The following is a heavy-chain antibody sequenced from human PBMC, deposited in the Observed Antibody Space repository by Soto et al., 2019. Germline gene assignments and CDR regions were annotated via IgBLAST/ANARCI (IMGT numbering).Heavy chain of an antibody. V-gene: IGHV3-33*01. CDR3: ARDFGYDILTAYSSYYYYGMDV. Sequence: GGSLRLSCAASGFTFSSYGMHWVRQAPGKGLEWVAVIWYDGSNKYYADSVKGRFTISRDNSKNTLYLQMNSLRAEDTAVYYCARDFGYDILTAYSSYYYYGMDVWGQGTTVTVSS. CDR2: IWYDGSNK. D-gene: IGHD3-9*01. CDR1: GFTFSSYG. J-gene: IGHJ6*02.